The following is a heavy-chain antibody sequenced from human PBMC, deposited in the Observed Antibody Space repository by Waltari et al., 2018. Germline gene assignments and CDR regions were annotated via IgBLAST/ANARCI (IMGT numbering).Heavy chain of an antibody. CDR2: INPHSGEV. V-gene: IGHV1-8*01. D-gene: IGHD3-22*01. CDR3: SDSSGP. CDR1: GYSFTSYD. Sequence: VQLVQSGAEVKKPGASVKVSGEASGYSFTSYDVNWVRQATGQGLEWMGWINPHSGEVGYTQRFQGRITMTRNTSINTVYMELSSLTADDTATYYCSDSSGPWGQGTLVTVSS. J-gene: IGHJ5*02.